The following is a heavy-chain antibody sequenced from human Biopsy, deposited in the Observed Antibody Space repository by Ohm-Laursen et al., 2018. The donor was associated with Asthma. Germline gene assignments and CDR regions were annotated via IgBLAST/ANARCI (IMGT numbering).Heavy chain of an antibody. J-gene: IGHJ4*02. V-gene: IGHV3-9*01. CDR2: ISWNSGSI. CDR1: GFTFADYG. Sequence: SLRLSCSASGFTFADYGMHWVRQAPGKGLEWVSGISWNSGSIGYADSVKGRFTISRDNAKNSLYLQMNSLRVEDTALYYCAKATLGDIGKDYWGQGTLVTVSS. CDR3: AKATLGDIGKDY. D-gene: IGHD2-21*01.